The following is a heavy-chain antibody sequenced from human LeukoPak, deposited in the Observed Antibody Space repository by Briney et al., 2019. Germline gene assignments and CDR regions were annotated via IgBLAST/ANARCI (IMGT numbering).Heavy chain of an antibody. Sequence: SETLSLTCTVSGGSISSSSYYWGWIREPPGKGPGWIGSIYYSGSTYYKPSLKSRVTISVDTSQNQFSLKMSSVTAADTAVYYCARQISYGGNSDWFDPWGQGTLVTVSS. D-gene: IGHD4-23*01. CDR1: GGSISSSSYY. J-gene: IGHJ5*02. CDR2: IYYSGST. CDR3: ARQISYGGNSDWFDP. V-gene: IGHV4-39*01.